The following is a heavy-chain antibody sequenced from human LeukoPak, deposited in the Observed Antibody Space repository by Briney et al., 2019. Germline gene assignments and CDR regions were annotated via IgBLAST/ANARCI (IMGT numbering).Heavy chain of an antibody. CDR3: AGTRGSYNYYYYYMDV. CDR2: ISSSGSTI. CDR1: GFTFSDYY. J-gene: IGHJ6*03. D-gene: IGHD3-16*01. Sequence: PGGSLRLSCAASGFTFSDYYMSWIRQAPGKGLECVSYISSSGSTIYYADSVKGRFTISRDNAKNSLYLQMNSLRAEDTAVYYCAGTRGSYNYYYYYMDVWGKGTTVTVSS. V-gene: IGHV3-11*01.